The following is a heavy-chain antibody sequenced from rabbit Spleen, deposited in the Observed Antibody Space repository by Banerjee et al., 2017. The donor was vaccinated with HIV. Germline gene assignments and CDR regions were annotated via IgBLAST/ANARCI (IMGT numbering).Heavy chain of an antibody. CDR2: IAGSSSGFT. CDR1: GFSFSSRDY. V-gene: IGHV1S40*01. CDR3: VRDTGSSFSSYGMDL. D-gene: IGHD8-1*01. J-gene: IGHJ6*01. Sequence: QSLEESGGDLVKPGASLTLTCTASGFSFSSRDYMCWVRQAPGKGLEWISCIAGSSSGFTYSATWAKGRFTCSKSSSTTVTLQMTSLTVADTATYFCVRDTGSSFSSYGMDLWGPGTLVTVS.